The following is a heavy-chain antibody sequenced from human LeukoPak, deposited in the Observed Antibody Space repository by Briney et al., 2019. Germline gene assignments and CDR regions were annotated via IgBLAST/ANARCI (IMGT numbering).Heavy chain of an antibody. CDR1: GGSFSGYY. CDR3: ARDYHDYPAGNWFDT. V-gene: IGHV4-34*01. J-gene: IGHJ5*02. D-gene: IGHD3-16*01. CDR2: IYYSGNA. Sequence: SEALSLTCAVYGGSFSGYYWGWIRQPPGKGLEWIGSIYYSGNAYYNPSLKSRVTMSLDTSKNQFSLKLTSLNVADTAVYYCARDYHDYPAGNWFDTWGQGTLVTVSS.